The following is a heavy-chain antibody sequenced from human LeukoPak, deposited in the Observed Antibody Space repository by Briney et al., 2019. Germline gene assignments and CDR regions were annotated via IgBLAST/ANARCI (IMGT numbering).Heavy chain of an antibody. J-gene: IGHJ3*02. V-gene: IGHV3-30-3*01. CDR3: ARETNAFDI. CDR2: ISYDGSNK. CDR1: GFTFSSYA. Sequence: GGSLRLSCAASGFTFSSYAMHWVRQAPGKGLEWVAVISYDGSNKYYADSVKGRFTISRDNSKNTLYLQMNSLRAEDTAVYYCARETNAFDIWGQGTMVTVSS.